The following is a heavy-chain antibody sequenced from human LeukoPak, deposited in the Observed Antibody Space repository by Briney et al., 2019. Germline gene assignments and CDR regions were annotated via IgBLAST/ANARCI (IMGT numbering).Heavy chain of an antibody. CDR3: ARTGNGEYFQH. CDR1: GGTFSSYA. D-gene: IGHD1-14*01. V-gene: IGHV1-69*05. CDR2: IIPIFGTA. J-gene: IGHJ1*01. Sequence: VASVKVSCKASGGTFSSYAISWVRQAPGQGLEWMGRIIPIFGTANYAQKFQGRVTITTDESTSTAYMELSSLRSEDTAVYYCARTGNGEYFQHWGQGTLVTVSS.